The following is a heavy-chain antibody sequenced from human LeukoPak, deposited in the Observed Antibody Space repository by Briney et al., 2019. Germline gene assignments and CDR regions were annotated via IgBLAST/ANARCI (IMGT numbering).Heavy chain of an antibody. Sequence: ASVTVSCKASGYTFTGYYIHWVRQAPGQGLEWIGWIYPYSGDTNYAQNFQGRVTMTRDTSISTAYMELSSLKSDDTAVYYCARDRNSGSSLDIWGQGTMLTASS. J-gene: IGHJ3*02. V-gene: IGHV1-2*02. D-gene: IGHD6-6*01. CDR2: IYPYSGDT. CDR3: ARDRNSGSSLDI. CDR1: GYTFTGYY.